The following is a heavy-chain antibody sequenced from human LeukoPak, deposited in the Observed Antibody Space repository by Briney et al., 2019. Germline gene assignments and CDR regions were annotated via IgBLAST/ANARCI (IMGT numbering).Heavy chain of an antibody. CDR3: ARDINDLSPYYDSSGYYNY. D-gene: IGHD3-22*01. CDR1: GFTFGKYI. J-gene: IGHJ4*02. Sequence: GGSLRLSCTTSGFTFGKYIMTWVRQAPGNGLEWVSSIGGGDDITFYADSVKGRFTISRDNSKNTLYLQMNSLRAEDTAVYYCARDINDLSPYYDSSGYYNYWGQGTLVTVSS. CDR2: IGGGDDIT. V-gene: IGHV3-23*01.